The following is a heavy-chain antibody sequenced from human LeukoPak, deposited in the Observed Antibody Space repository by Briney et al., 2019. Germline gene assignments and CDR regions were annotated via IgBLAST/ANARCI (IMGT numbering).Heavy chain of an antibody. D-gene: IGHD3-3*01. Sequence: SETLSLTCTVSGSSISSHYWSWVRQPPGKGLEWIGNVYDSESTHYKSSLNSRVTISVDTSKNQFSLRLTSVTAADTAVYYCARVLQNYYHLDVWGKGTTVTVSS. CDR2: VYDSEST. V-gene: IGHV4-4*08. CDR1: GSSISSHY. J-gene: IGHJ6*03. CDR3: ARVLQNYYHLDV.